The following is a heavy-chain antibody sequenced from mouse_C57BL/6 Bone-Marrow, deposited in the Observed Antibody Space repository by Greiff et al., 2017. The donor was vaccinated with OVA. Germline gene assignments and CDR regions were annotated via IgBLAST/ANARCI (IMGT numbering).Heavy chain of an antibody. CDR3: ARHPRLLAWFAY. CDR1: GFTFSSYG. V-gene: IGHV5-6*01. D-gene: IGHD6-1*01. Sequence: EVQGVESGEGLVKPGGSLKLSCAASGFTFSSYGMSWVRQTPDKRLEWVATISSGGSYTYYPDSVKGRFTISRDNAKNTLYLQMSSLKSEDTAMYYCARHPRLLAWFAYWGQGTLVTVSA. CDR2: ISSGGSYT. J-gene: IGHJ3*01.